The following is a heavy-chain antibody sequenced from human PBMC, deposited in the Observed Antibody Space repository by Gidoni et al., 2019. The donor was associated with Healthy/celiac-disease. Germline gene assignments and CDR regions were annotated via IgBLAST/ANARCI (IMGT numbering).Heavy chain of an antibody. CDR2: SYYSGST. D-gene: IGHD3-22*01. J-gene: IGHJ3*02. V-gene: IGHV4-31*03. Sequence: QVQLQESGPGLVKPSQTLSLTCTVSGGSISSGGSYGSWILQPPGKGLEWIGYSYYSGSTYYNPSLKSRVTISVDTSKNQFSLKLSSVTAADTAVYYCARRVEDYYDSSGQDAFDIWGQGTMVTVSS. CDR3: ARRVEDYYDSSGQDAFDI. CDR1: GGSISSGGSY.